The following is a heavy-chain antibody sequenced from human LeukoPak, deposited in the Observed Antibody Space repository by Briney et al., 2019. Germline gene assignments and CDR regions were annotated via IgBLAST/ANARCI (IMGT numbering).Heavy chain of an antibody. Sequence: ASVKVSCKTSGYTFIGYYIHWVRQAPGQGLEWMGWINPNSGGTNYAQKLQGRVTMTTDTSTSTAYMELRSLRSDDTAVYYCARDSYGDYYFDYWGQGTLVTVSS. CDR1: GYTFIGYY. V-gene: IGHV1-2*02. CDR3: ARDSYGDYYFDY. D-gene: IGHD4-17*01. J-gene: IGHJ4*02. CDR2: INPNSGGT.